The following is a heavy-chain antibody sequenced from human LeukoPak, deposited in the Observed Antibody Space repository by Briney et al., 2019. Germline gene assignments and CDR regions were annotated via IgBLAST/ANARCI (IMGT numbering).Heavy chain of an antibody. J-gene: IGHJ4*02. CDR1: GGSFSGYY. Sequence: SETLSLTCAVYGGSFSGYYWSWIRQPPGKGLEWIGEINHSGSTNYNPSLKSRVTISVDTSKNLFSLKLSSVTAADTAVYYCANNDYSNYGSDYWGQGTLVTVSS. V-gene: IGHV4-34*01. D-gene: IGHD4-11*01. CDR3: ANNDYSNYGSDY. CDR2: INHSGST.